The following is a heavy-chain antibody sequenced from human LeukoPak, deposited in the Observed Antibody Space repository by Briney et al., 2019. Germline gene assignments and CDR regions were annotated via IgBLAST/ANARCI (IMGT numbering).Heavy chain of an antibody. D-gene: IGHD5/OR15-5a*01. CDR1: GGSISSGDYY. Sequence: SETLSLTCTVSGGSISSGDYYWSWIRQPPGKGLEWIGYIYYSGSTYYNPSLKSRVTISVDTSKNQFSLKLSSVTAADTAAYYCARGGVLDFDYWGQGTLVTVSS. CDR2: IYYSGST. J-gene: IGHJ4*02. CDR3: ARGGVLDFDY. V-gene: IGHV4-30-4*01.